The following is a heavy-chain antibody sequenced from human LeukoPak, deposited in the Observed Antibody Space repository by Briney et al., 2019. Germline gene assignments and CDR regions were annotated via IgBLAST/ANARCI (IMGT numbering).Heavy chain of an antibody. J-gene: IGHJ5*02. CDR1: GFTFSDYY. Sequence: GGSLRLSCAASGFTFSDYYMSWIRQAPGKGLEWVSYISSSGSTIYYADSVKGRFTISRDNAKNSLYLQMNSLRAEDTAVYYCARDHWGRGYGILTDKLNWFDPWGQGTLVTVSS. CDR3: ARDHWGRGYGILTDKLNWFDP. CDR2: ISSSGSTI. V-gene: IGHV3-11*01. D-gene: IGHD3-9*01.